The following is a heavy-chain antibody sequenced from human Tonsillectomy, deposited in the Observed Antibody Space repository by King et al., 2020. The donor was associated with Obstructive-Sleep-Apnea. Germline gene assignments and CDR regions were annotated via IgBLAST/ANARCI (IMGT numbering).Heavy chain of an antibody. CDR2: IYYSGST. J-gene: IGHJ4*02. Sequence: QLQESGPGLVKPSETLSLTCTVSGGSLSSSSYYWGWIRQPPGKGLEWIGSIYYSGSTYYNPSLKSRVTISVDTSKNQFSLKLSSVTAADTAVYYCAREGVDTAMDHLDYWGQGTLVTVSS. CDR3: AREGVDTAMDHLDY. CDR1: GGSLSSSSYY. D-gene: IGHD5-18*01. V-gene: IGHV4-39*07.